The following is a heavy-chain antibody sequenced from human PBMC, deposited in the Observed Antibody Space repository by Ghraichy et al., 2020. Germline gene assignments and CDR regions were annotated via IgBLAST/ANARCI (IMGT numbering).Heavy chain of an antibody. Sequence: GGSLRLSCEAFGVTFGNNAMSWVRQAPGQGLEWVSGILNNGATYYSDSVKGRFTISRDNSKNTLYLQMNSLRTDDTAVYFCARQRGHPLNAYYFVYWGQGTLVTVSS. J-gene: IGHJ4*02. V-gene: IGHV3-23*01. CDR1: GVTFGNNA. CDR2: ILNNGAT. CDR3: ARQRGHPLNAYYFVY. D-gene: IGHD2-2*01.